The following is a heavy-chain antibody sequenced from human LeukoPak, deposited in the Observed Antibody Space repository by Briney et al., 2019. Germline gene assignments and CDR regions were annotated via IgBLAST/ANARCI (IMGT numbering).Heavy chain of an antibody. V-gene: IGHV3-7*01. D-gene: IGHD3-22*01. CDR3: AREASYYYDSSGPDAFDI. J-gene: IGHJ3*02. CDR2: IKQDGSEK. Sequence: PGGSLRLSCAASGFTFSSYWMSWVRQAPGKGLEWVANIKQDGSEKYYVDSVKGRFTISRDNAKNSLYLQMNSLRAEDTAVYYCAREASYYYDSSGPDAFDIWGQGTMVTVSS. CDR1: GFTFSSYW.